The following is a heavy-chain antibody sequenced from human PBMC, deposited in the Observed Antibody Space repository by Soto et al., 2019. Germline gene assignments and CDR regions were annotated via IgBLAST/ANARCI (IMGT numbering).Heavy chain of an antibody. V-gene: IGHV4-31*03. CDR1: GGSITNGDYY. D-gene: IGHD2-2*01. Sequence: QVQLQESGPGLVRPSQTLSLTCTVSGGSITNGDYYWNWIRQHPGKGLEWIGYINYGGTTFYNPSLKSRVFISVETSKTQFSLNLSSVTAADTAVYFCARDAPGEAPYWGQGTLVTVSS. J-gene: IGHJ4*02. CDR3: ARDAPGEAPY. CDR2: INYGGTT.